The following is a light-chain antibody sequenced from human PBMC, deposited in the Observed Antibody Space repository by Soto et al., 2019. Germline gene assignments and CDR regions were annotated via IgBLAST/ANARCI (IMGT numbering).Light chain of an antibody. V-gene: IGKV1-6*01. CDR3: LQDYNYPWT. Sequence: AIQMTQSPSSLSESVGDRVTITCRASQDIRYDLGWYQEKVGQAPKLLIYAASNLQSGVPSRFSGSGSGTDFTLTISSLQPEDFATYYCLQDYNYPWTFGQGTKVEI. CDR2: AAS. CDR1: QDIRYD. J-gene: IGKJ1*01.